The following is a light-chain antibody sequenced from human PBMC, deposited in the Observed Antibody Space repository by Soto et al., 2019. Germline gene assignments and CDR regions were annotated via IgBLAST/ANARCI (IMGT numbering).Light chain of an antibody. V-gene: IGKV1-39*01. Sequence: DIQMTQSPSSLSASVGDRVTITCRAGRSIDTYLNWYQQKPGKAPKLLIYKASNLQSGVPSRFTGSGSATDFSLTISRLQPEDLATYFCQQSFGSPWTFGQGTTVEIK. J-gene: IGKJ1*01. CDR2: KAS. CDR1: RSIDTY. CDR3: QQSFGSPWT.